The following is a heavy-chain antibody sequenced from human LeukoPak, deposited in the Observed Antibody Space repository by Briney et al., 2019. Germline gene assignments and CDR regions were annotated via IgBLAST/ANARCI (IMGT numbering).Heavy chain of an antibody. J-gene: IGHJ4*02. CDR1: GFTFSSYW. CDR3: ARRGFLEWLFGSFDY. Sequence: GGSLRLSCAASGFTFSSYWMSWVRQAPGKGLEWVANIRQDGSEKYYVDSVKGRFTISRDNAKNSLYLQMNSLRAEDTAVYYCARRGFLEWLFGSFDYWGQGTLVTVSS. D-gene: IGHD3-3*01. CDR2: IRQDGSEK. V-gene: IGHV3-7*01.